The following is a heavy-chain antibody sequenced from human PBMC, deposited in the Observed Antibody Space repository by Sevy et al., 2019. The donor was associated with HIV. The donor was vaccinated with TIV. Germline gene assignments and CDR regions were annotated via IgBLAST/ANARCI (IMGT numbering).Heavy chain of an antibody. V-gene: IGHV1-69*13. CDR3: ASHLRWLQLTDGDY. CDR1: GGTFSSYA. D-gene: IGHD5-12*01. CDR2: IIPIFGTA. J-gene: IGHJ4*02. Sequence: ASVKVSCKASGGTFSSYAISWVRQAPGQGLEWMGGIIPIFGTANYAQKFQGRVTITADESTSTAYMELSSLRSEDTAVYHCASHLRWLQLTDGDYWGQGTLVTVSS.